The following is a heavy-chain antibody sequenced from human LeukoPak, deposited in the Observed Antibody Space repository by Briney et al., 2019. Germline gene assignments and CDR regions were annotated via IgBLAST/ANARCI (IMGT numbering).Heavy chain of an antibody. D-gene: IGHD6-19*01. V-gene: IGHV1-69*05. CDR2: IIPIFGTA. Sequence: SVKVSCKASGGTFSSYAISWVRQAPGQGLEWMGGIIPIFGTANYAQKFQGRVTITTDESTSTAYMELSSLRSEDTAVYYCARGRSSGWYSDYWGQGTLVTVSS. J-gene: IGHJ4*02. CDR3: ARGRSSGWYSDY. CDR1: GGTFSSYA.